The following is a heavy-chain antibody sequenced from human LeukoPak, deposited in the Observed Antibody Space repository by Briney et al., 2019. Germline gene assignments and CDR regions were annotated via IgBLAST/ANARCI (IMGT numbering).Heavy chain of an antibody. CDR1: GYTFTSYY. CDR3: ARDYYGSGSPIYYFDY. CDR2: INPTGGST. Sequence: ASVKVSCKASGYTFTSYYVHWVRQAPGQGLEWMGLINPTGGSTGYAQKFQGRVTMTRDMSTSTDYMELSSLRSEDMAVYYCARDYYGSGSPIYYFDYWGQGTLVTVSS. J-gene: IGHJ4*02. V-gene: IGHV1-46*01. D-gene: IGHD3-10*01.